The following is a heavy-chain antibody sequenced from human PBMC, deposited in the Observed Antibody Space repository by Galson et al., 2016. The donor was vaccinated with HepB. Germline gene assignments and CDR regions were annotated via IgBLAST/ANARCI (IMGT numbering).Heavy chain of an antibody. CDR1: GFTFSTYW. CDR2: IKPDGSEK. D-gene: IGHD5-24*01. J-gene: IGHJ4*02. Sequence: YLRLSCAASGFTFSTYWMSWVRQAPGKGLEWVANIKPDGSEKSYVDSVKGRFTISRDTAKSSLYLQMNSLRAEDTAVYYCARRQMYTMSAFDYWGQGTLVTVSS. CDR3: ARRQMYTMSAFDY. V-gene: IGHV3-7*01.